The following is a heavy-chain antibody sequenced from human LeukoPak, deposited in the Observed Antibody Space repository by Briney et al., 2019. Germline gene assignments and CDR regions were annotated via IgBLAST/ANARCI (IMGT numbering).Heavy chain of an antibody. CDR2: IIPIFGTA. CDR1: GGTFSSYA. Sequence: SVKVSCKASGGTFSSYAISWVRQAPGQGLEWMGGIIPIFGTANYAQKFQGRVTITTDESTSTAYMELSSLRSEDTAVYYCARGSYYYDSSGYYPFDYWGQGTLDTVSS. CDR3: ARGSYYYDSSGYYPFDY. V-gene: IGHV1-69*05. J-gene: IGHJ4*02. D-gene: IGHD3-22*01.